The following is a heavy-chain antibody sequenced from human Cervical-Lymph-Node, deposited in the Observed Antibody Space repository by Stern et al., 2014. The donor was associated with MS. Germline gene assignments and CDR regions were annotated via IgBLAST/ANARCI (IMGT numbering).Heavy chain of an antibody. Sequence: VQLVESGAEVKKTGSSMKVSCKASGGTFSSDAIGWVRQAPGQGREWMGGIIPIFETANYAQKFQGRVTITADQSTKTAYLELSSLTSGDTAMYFCASGTRSSWYFDFWGQGTLVTVST. CDR3: ASGTRSSWYFDF. V-gene: IGHV1-69*01. CDR1: GGTFSSDA. CDR2: IIPIFETA. D-gene: IGHD6-13*01. J-gene: IGHJ4*02.